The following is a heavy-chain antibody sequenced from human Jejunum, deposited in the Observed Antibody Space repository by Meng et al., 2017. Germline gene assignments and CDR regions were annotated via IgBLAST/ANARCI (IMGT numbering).Heavy chain of an antibody. Sequence: ASVKVSCKASGYTFTGYYMHWVRQAPGQGLEWMGWINPNSGGTNYAQKFQGRVTMTRDTSISTAYMELSRLRSDDTAVYYCARGEYSSGWTAEGGYFDYWGQGTLVTVSS. D-gene: IGHD6-19*01. J-gene: IGHJ4*01. CDR3: ARGEYSSGWTAEGGYFDY. V-gene: IGHV1-2*02. CDR2: INPNSGGT. CDR1: GYTFTGYY.